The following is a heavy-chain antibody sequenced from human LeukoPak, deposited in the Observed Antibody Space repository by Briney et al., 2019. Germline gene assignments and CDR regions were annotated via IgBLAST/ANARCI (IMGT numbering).Heavy chain of an antibody. Sequence: GASVKVSCKASGYTFTGYYMHWVRQAPGQGLEWMGWINPNSGGTNYAQKFQGRVTMTRDTSISTAYMELSRLRSDDTAVYYCARDRFPARLVPAARVFDYWGQGTLVTVSS. CDR3: ARDRFPARLVPAARVFDY. D-gene: IGHD2-2*01. J-gene: IGHJ4*02. CDR1: GYTFTGYY. CDR2: INPNSGGT. V-gene: IGHV1-2*02.